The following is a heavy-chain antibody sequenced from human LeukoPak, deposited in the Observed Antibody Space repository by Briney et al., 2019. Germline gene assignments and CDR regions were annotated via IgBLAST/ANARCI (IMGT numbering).Heavy chain of an antibody. Sequence: ETLSLTCAVYGGSFSGYYWSWIRQPPGKGLEWVGEINHSGSTNYNPSLKSRVTISVDKSKNQFSLKLSSVTAADTAVYFCARRAYSAAYWKHFDYWGQGTLVTVSS. CDR3: ARRAYSAAYWKHFDY. CDR2: INHSGST. J-gene: IGHJ4*02. D-gene: IGHD1-1*01. V-gene: IGHV4-34*01. CDR1: GGSFSGYY.